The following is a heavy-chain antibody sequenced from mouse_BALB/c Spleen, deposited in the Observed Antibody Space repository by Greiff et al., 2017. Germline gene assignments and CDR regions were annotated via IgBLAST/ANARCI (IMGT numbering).Heavy chain of an antibody. CDR1: GFTFTDYY. V-gene: IGHV7-3*02. CDR3: AREYYGSSPAWFAY. Sequence: EVQGVESGGGLVQPGGSLRLSCATSGFTFTDYYMSWVRQPPGKALEWLGFIRNKANGYTTEYSASVKGRFTISRDNSQSILYLQMNTLRAEDSATYYCAREYYGSSPAWFAYWGQGTLVTVSA. D-gene: IGHD1-1*01. J-gene: IGHJ3*01. CDR2: IRNKANGYTT.